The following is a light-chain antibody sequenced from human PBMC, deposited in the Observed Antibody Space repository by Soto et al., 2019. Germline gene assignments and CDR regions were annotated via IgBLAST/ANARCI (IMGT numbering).Light chain of an antibody. Sequence: QSVLTQPASVSGSPGQSITISCTRTSSDVGGYNYVSWYQHQPGKAPKVMIYDVTNRPSGVSNRFSGSKSGNTASLTISGLQAEDEADYYCTSYTTSSPYLVFGGGTKLTVL. V-gene: IGLV2-14*03. CDR3: TSYTTSSPYLV. CDR1: SSDVGGYNY. J-gene: IGLJ3*02. CDR2: DVT.